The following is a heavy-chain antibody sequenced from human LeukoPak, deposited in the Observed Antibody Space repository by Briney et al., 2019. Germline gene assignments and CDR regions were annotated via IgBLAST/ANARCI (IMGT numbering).Heavy chain of an antibody. Sequence: PWGSLRLSCVVSGVTFDGYSMNWVRQAPGKGLEWISYISHSGSPIYYADSVKGRVTITRDKDKSSVYLQMNSLAADNTAVYYCARGLALGLTVTPKAFDYWGQGTLVTVSS. V-gene: IGHV3-48*01. J-gene: IGHJ4*02. CDR1: GVTFDGYS. D-gene: IGHD4-11*01. CDR3: ARGLALGLTVTPKAFDY. CDR2: ISHSGSPI.